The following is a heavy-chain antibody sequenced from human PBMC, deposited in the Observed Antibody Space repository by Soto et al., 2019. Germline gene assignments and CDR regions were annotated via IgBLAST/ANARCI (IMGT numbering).Heavy chain of an antibody. D-gene: IGHD3-16*01. CDR2: ISYDGNNT. V-gene: IGHV3-30*18. CDR3: AKDLYIRAVWYVPPSL. CDR1: GFTFSSYG. Sequence: GGSLRLSCAASGFTFSSYGMHWVRQAPGKGLEWVALISYDGNNTYYADSVKGRFTISRDNSKNTLYLQMSSLRAEDTAMYFCAKDLYIRAVWYVPPSLWGQGTMVTVSS. J-gene: IGHJ3*01.